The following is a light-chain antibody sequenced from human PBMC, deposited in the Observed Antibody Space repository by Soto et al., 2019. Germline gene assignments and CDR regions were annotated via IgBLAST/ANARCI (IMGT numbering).Light chain of an antibody. CDR2: STS. V-gene: IGKV1-17*01. J-gene: IGKJ5*01. CDR3: QQHNSFSIT. Sequence: DIQMTQSPSSLSASVGDRVTITCRASQGIGTDLGWYRQKPGRAPERLIYSTSSLQSGVPSRFSGSGSGTEFTLTINSLQADDFATYYCQQHNSFSITFGQGTRLEIK. CDR1: QGIGTD.